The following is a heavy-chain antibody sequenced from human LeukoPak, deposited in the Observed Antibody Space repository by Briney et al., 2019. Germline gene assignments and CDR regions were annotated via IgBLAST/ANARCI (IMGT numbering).Heavy chain of an antibody. V-gene: IGHV3-74*01. Sequence: GGSLRLSCAASGFTFSSYWMHWVRHAPGKGLVWVSRINSDGGGTTYADSVKGRFTISRDNAKNTLYLQMNSLRAEDTAVYYCASGYDFTYGGQGTLVTVSA. J-gene: IGHJ4*02. CDR3: ASGYDFTY. D-gene: IGHD5-12*01. CDR2: INSDGGGT. CDR1: GFTFSSYW.